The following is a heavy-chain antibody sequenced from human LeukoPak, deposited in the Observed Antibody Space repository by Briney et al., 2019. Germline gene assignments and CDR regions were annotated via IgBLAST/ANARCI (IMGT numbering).Heavy chain of an antibody. CDR3: ATSYGSGSWFDP. D-gene: IGHD3-10*01. V-gene: IGHV4-34*01. CDR2: IHYSGST. Sequence: PSETLSLTCAVYGGSFSGYYWGWTRQPPGKGLEWIGSIHYSGSTYYNPSLKSRITISVDTSKNQFFLNLNSVTAADTAVYYCATSYGSGSWFDPWGQGTLVTVSS. J-gene: IGHJ5*02. CDR1: GGSFSGYY.